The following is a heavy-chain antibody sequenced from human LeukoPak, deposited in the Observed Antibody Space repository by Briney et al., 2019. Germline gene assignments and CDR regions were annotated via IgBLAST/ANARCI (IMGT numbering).Heavy chain of an antibody. Sequence: PGGSLKLSCAASGFTFSGSAMHWVRQASGKGLEWVDRIRSKANSYATAYAASVKGRFTISRDDSKNTAYLQMNSLKTEDTAVYYCTYTYYYGSGSRGTADYWAREPWSPSPQ. J-gene: IGHJ4*02. CDR3: TYTYYYGSGSRGTADY. V-gene: IGHV3-73*01. CDR2: IRSKANSYAT. CDR1: GFTFSGSA. D-gene: IGHD3-10*01.